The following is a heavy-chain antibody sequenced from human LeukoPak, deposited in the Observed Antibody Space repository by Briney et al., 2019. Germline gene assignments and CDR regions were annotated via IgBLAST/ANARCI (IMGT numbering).Heavy chain of an antibody. CDR3: ARHTGSGWHFDY. CDR2: IYYSGST. Sequence: PSETLSLTCTVSGGSISSSSYYWGWIRQPPGKALESIGSIYYSGSTYYNPSLKSRVTISVDTSKNHFSLKLSSVTAADTAVYYCARHTGSGWHFDYWGQGTLVTVSS. CDR1: GGSISSSSYY. D-gene: IGHD6-19*01. V-gene: IGHV4-39*01. J-gene: IGHJ4*02.